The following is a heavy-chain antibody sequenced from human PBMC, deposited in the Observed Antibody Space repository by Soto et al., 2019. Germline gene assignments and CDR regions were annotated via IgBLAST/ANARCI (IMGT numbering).Heavy chain of an antibody. CDR1: EGTFSSYT. CDR3: ARDCSSTSCYAYP. V-gene: IGHV1-69*08. Sequence: QVQLVQSGAEVKKPGSSVKVSCKASEGTFSSYTISWVRQAPGQGLEWMGRIIPILGIANYAQKFQGRVTITAAKSTSTAYMELSRLRSEDTAVYYCARDCSSTSCYAYPWGQGTLVTVSS. J-gene: IGHJ5*02. CDR2: IIPILGIA. D-gene: IGHD2-2*01.